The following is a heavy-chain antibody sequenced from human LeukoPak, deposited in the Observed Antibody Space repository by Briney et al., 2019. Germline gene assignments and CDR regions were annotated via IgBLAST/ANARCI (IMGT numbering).Heavy chain of an antibody. CDR3: AKDRGIFGPDKDYYMDV. CDR2: IKYDGSTS. Sequence: GGSLRLSCEASGFTFTTYWIHWVRQGPGKGLVWVSRIKYDGSTSNYADSVKGRFTISRDNSKNTLYLQMNSLRAEDTAVYYCAKDRGIFGPDKDYYMDVWGKGTTVTVSS. CDR1: GFTFTTYW. J-gene: IGHJ6*03. V-gene: IGHV3-74*01. D-gene: IGHD3/OR15-3a*01.